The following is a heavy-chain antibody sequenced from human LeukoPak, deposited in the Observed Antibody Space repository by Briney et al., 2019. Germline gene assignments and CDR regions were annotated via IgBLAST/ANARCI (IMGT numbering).Heavy chain of an antibody. D-gene: IGHD2-2*01. J-gene: IGHJ6*03. V-gene: IGHV3-30*02. CDR3: AAGCSSTSCPGDYYMDV. CDR1: GFTFSSYG. Sequence: PGGSLRLSCAASGFTFSSYGMHWVRQAPGKGLEWVAFIRYDGSNKYYADSVKGRFTISRDNSKNTLYLQMNSLRAEDTAVYYCAAGCSSTSCPGDYYMDVWGKGTTVTVSS. CDR2: IRYDGSNK.